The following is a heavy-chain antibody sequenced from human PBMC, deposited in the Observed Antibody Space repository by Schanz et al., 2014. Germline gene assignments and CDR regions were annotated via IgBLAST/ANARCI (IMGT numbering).Heavy chain of an antibody. J-gene: IGHJ4*02. CDR1: GFIFSNYG. CDR2: IKQHGNEK. Sequence: VQLVESGGGVVQPGGSLRLSCAASGFIFSNYGMHWVRQAPGKGLEWVANIKQHGNEKYYVDSVKGRFTISRDNAKISLYLQMNSLRVEDTAVYYCAKDSTHIDIVLVPTAIDYWGQGTLVTVSS. V-gene: IGHV3-7*01. D-gene: IGHD2-2*01. CDR3: AKDSTHIDIVLVPTAIDY.